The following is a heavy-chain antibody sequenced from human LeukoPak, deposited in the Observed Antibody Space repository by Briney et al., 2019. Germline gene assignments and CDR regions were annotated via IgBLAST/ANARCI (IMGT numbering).Heavy chain of an antibody. CDR1: GGSFSGYY. CDR3: ARLKPNNWNDPSYFDY. J-gene: IGHJ4*02. D-gene: IGHD1-20*01. CDR2: INHSGST. Sequence: PSETLSLTCAVYGGSFSGYYWSWIRQPPGKGLEWIGEINHSGSTNYNPSLKSRVTMSVDTSKNQFSLKLSSVTAADTAVYYCARLKPNNWNDPSYFDYWGQGTLVTVSS. V-gene: IGHV4-34*01.